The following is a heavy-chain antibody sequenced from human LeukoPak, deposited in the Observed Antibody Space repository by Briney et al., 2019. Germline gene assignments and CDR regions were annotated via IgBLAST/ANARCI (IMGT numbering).Heavy chain of an antibody. Sequence: PGGSLRLSCAASGFTFSSYEMNWVRQAPGKGLEWVSYISSSGSTIYYADSVKGRFTISRDNAKNSLYLQMNSLRAEDTALYYCAKDIVYGGNGGVWFDPWGQGTLVTVSS. CDR2: ISSSGSTI. J-gene: IGHJ5*02. D-gene: IGHD4-23*01. CDR3: AKDIVYGGNGGVWFDP. CDR1: GFTFSSYE. V-gene: IGHV3-48*03.